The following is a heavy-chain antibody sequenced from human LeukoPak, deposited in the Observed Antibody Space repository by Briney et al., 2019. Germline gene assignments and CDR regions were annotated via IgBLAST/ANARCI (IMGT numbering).Heavy chain of an antibody. Sequence: GRSLRLSCAASGFTFSSYSMNWVRQAPGKGLEWVANIKQDGSEKYYVDSVKGRFTISRDNAKNSLYLQMNSLRAEDTAVYYCARTGDYRSGWYEGGGYYYYMDVWGKGTTVTVSS. CDR2: IKQDGSEK. CDR1: GFTFSSYS. CDR3: ARTGDYRSGWYEGGGYYYYMDV. D-gene: IGHD6-19*01. V-gene: IGHV3-7*01. J-gene: IGHJ6*03.